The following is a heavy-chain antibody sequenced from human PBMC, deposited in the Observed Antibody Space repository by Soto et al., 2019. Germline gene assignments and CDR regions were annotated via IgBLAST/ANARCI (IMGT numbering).Heavy chain of an antibody. Sequence: GSLRLSCAASGFTFSSYAMSWVRQAPGKGLEWVSAISGSGGSTYYADSVKGRFTISRDNSKNTLYLQMNSLRAEDTAVYYCVKAERGYSYENYWGQGTLVTVSS. V-gene: IGHV3-23*01. D-gene: IGHD5-18*01. CDR3: VKAERGYSYENY. J-gene: IGHJ4*02. CDR1: GFTFSSYA. CDR2: ISGSGGST.